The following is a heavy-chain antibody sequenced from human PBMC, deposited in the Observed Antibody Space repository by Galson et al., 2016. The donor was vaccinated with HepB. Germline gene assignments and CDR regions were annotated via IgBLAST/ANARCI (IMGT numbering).Heavy chain of an antibody. D-gene: IGHD4-11*01. V-gene: IGHV4-4*02. J-gene: IGHJ4*02. CDR1: GGSISRNNW. CDR3: VREGLTTDY. CDR2: IFHSGDT. Sequence: TLSLTCAVSGGSISRNNWWSWVRQPPGKGLEWIGEIFHSGDTNYNPSLRSRVTISVDKSKNHVSLKVISVTAADTALYYCVREGLTTDYWGQGTLVTVSS.